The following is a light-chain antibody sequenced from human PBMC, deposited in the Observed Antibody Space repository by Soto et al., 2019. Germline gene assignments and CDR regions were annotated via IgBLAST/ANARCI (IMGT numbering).Light chain of an antibody. CDR1: KIGSKS. CDR3: QVWDSSSEHVV. CDR2: YDS. Sequence: SYELTQPPSLSLAPGETARITCGGNKIGSKSVHWYQQKPGQAPVLAIYYDSDRPSGIPERFSGSNSGNTATLTISRVEAGDEADYCCQVWDSSSEHVVFGGGTKLTVL. V-gene: IGLV3-21*04. J-gene: IGLJ2*01.